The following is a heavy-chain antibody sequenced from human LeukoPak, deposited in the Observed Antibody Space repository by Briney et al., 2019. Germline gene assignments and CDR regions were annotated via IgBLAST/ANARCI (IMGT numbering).Heavy chain of an antibody. CDR3: ARGLVGATLPARKFDY. CDR1: GGSISSSSYY. J-gene: IGHJ4*02. CDR2: INHSGST. V-gene: IGHV4-39*07. D-gene: IGHD1-26*01. Sequence: RPSETLSLTCTVSGGSISSSSYYWGWIRQPPGKGLEWIGEINHSGSTNYNPSLKSRVTISVDTSKNQFSLKLSSVTAADTAVYYCARGLVGATLPARKFDYWGQGTLVTVSS.